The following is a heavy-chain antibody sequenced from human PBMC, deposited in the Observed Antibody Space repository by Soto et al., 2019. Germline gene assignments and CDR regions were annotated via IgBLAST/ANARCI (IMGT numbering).Heavy chain of an antibody. CDR1: GFTFSRSD. CDR2: VRSKIHNYAT. CDR3: SRHEEGRRMVFYGMDV. J-gene: IGHJ6*02. V-gene: IGHV3-73*01. Sequence: SSETLSLSCSASGFTFSRSDLHWVRQSPGKGLEWVGRVRSKIHNYATSFADSVRGRFTISRNDSDNTVSLEMSGLKSEDTALYYCSRHEEGRRMVFYGMDVWGQGTTVTVSS. D-gene: IGHD2-8*01.